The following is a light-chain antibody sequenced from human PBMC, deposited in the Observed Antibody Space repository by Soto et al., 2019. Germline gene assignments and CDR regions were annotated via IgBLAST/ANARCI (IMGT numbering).Light chain of an antibody. CDR3: QQYGSSPET. CDR1: QRVRSNY. J-gene: IGKJ1*01. V-gene: IGKV3-20*01. CDR2: GAS. Sequence: ENVLTQSPGTLSLSPGERATLSCRASQRVRSNYLAWYQQKPGQAPRLLIYGASTRATGIPDRFSGSGSGTDFTLIISRLEPEDFAVYYCQQYGSSPETFGQGTKVEIK.